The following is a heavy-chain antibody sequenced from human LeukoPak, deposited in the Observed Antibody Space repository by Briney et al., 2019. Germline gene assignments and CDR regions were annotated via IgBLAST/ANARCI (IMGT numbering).Heavy chain of an antibody. J-gene: IGHJ5*02. CDR2: INHSGST. V-gene: IGHV4-34*01. CDR3: ARGKATDLYWFDP. Sequence: SETLSLTCAVYGGSFSGYYWSWTRQPPGKGLEWIGEINHSGSTNYNPSLKSRVTISVDTSKNQFSLKLSSVTAADTAVYYCARGKATDLYWFDPWGQGTLVTVSS. CDR1: GGSFSGYY. D-gene: IGHD3-3*01.